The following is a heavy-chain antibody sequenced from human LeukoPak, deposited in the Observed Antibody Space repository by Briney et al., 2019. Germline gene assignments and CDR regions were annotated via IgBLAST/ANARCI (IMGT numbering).Heavy chain of an antibody. CDR1: GGAFSSYA. J-gene: IGHJ6*03. V-gene: IGHV1-69*01. D-gene: IGHD3-10*01. Sequence: ASVKVSCKTSGGAFSSYAISWVRQAPGQGLEWIGDIIPIFDTANYAQKFQGRVTITADESATTSYMELSSLRSEDTAVYYCARDATVRGPYGGHHFYSYMDVWGKGTTVTISS. CDR3: ARDATVRGPYGGHHFYSYMDV. CDR2: IIPIFDTA.